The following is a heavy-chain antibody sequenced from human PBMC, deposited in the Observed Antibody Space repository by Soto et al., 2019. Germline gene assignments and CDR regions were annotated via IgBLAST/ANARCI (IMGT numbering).Heavy chain of an antibody. CDR1: GGTLGSYA. Sequence: QVQLVQSGAEVKKPGSSVKVSCKASGGTLGSYAISWVRQAPGQGLEWMGGIIPIPGTANYAQKFQRRVTIAADEATSTAYMELSRLRSEDTAVDYCARSQGSSTSLENYFYYYYGMDVWGPGSTVTVCS. D-gene: IGHD2-2*01. CDR3: ARSQGSSTSLENYFYYYYGMDV. CDR2: IIPIPGTA. V-gene: IGHV1-69*01. J-gene: IGHJ6*02.